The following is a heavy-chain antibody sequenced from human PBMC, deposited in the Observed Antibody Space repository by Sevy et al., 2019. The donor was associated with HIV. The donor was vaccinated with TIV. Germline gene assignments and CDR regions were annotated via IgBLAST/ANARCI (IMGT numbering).Heavy chain of an antibody. D-gene: IGHD4-17*01. CDR1: GFNFSRNA. CDR3: ARDKTYGDYGGGNDY. V-gene: IGHV3-30*04. J-gene: IGHJ4*02. Sequence: GGSLRLSCVASGFNFSRNAMHWVRQAPGKGLEWVAVISFDGNNKYYADSVKGRFTISRDNSKNTVYLQMSRLRAEDTAVYYCARDKTYGDYGGGNDYWGQGTLVTVSS. CDR2: ISFDGNNK.